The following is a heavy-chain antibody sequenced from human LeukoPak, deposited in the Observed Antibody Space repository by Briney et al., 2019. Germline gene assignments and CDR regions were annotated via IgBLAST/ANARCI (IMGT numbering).Heavy chain of an antibody. Sequence: GGSLRLSCAASGFTFSSYWMHWVRQAPGKGLVWVSSINSGESYTNYADSVKGRFTISRDNAKNTLFLQMNRLRAEDSAVYYCASGVSTYWGQGTMVTVSS. CDR1: GFTFSSYW. CDR2: INSGESYT. J-gene: IGHJ4*02. V-gene: IGHV3-74*01. D-gene: IGHD2-2*01. CDR3: ASGVSTY.